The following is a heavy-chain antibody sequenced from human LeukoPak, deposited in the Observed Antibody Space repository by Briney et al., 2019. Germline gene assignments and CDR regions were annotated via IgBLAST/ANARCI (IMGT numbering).Heavy chain of an antibody. J-gene: IGHJ4*02. CDR2: ISSSSSYI. CDR1: GFTFSSYS. D-gene: IGHD6-13*01. Sequence: GGSLRLSCAASGFTFSSYSMNWVRQAPGKGLEWVSSISSSSSYIYYADSVKGRFTISRDNAKNSLYLQMNSLRAEDTAVYYCASGIAAADYFDYWGQGTLVTVSS. CDR3: ASGIAAADYFDY. V-gene: IGHV3-21*01.